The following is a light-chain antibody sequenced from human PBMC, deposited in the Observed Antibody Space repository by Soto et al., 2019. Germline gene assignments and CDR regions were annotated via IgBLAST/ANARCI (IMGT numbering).Light chain of an antibody. CDR3: QQYDTLPLT. CDR1: QDIDTF. CDR2: DAS. Sequence: IEMTQSPSSLSASVGDRVTITCQASQDIDTFLHWYQQKPGKAPNVLIYDASTLETGVPSRFNGSGSGTDFTFTISSLQPEDIATYYCQQYDTLPLTFGGGTKVEVK. V-gene: IGKV1-33*01. J-gene: IGKJ4*01.